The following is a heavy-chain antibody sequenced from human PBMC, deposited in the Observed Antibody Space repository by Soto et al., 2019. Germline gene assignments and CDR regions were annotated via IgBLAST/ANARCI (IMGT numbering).Heavy chain of an antibody. CDR2: IYYSGRT. J-gene: IGHJ4*02. CDR1: GGSISSGGYY. Sequence: QVQLQESGPGLVKPSQTLSLTCTVSGGSISSGGYYWSWIRQHPGKGLEWIGYIYYSGRTYYNPSLKSRVTISVDTSKNQFSLKLSSVTAADTAVYYCAREEILGYVSGSPVRVFDYWGQGTLVTVSS. V-gene: IGHV4-31*03. D-gene: IGHD3-16*01. CDR3: AREEILGYVSGSPVRVFDY.